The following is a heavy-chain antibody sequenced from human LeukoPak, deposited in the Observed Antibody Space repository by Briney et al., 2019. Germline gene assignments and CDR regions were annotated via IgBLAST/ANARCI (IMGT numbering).Heavy chain of an antibody. CDR3: ARSGGLQKFDY. Sequence: GGSLRLSCAASEVTFRNYAVHWVRQAPGKGLQWVAVISYDGNTIHYADSVKGRFIISRDTSKNTLYLQMNSLRAEDTAVYYCARSGGLQKFDYWGQGTLVTVSS. CDR1: EVTFRNYA. V-gene: IGHV3-30-3*01. D-gene: IGHD4-11*01. CDR2: ISYDGNTI. J-gene: IGHJ4*02.